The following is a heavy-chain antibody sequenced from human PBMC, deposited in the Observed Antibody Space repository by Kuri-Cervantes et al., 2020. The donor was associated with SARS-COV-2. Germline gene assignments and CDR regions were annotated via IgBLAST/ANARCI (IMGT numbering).Heavy chain of an antibody. D-gene: IGHD1-14*01. J-gene: IGHJ5*02. V-gene: IGHV1-24*01. Sequence: ASVKVSCKVSGYTLTELSMHWVRQAPGKGLEWMGGFDPEDGETIYAQKFQGRVTMTEDTSTGTAYMELSSLRSEDTAVYYCATGPPETVRWFDPWGQGTLVTVSS. CDR2: FDPEDGET. CDR3: ATGPPETVRWFDP. CDR1: GYTLTELS.